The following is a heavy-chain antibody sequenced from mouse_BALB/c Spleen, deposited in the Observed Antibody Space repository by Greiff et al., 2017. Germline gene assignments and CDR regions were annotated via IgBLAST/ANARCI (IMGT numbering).Heavy chain of an antibody. V-gene: IGHV1-4*01. CDR3: ARRPYYEDAMDY. J-gene: IGHJ4*01. CDR2: INPSSGYT. CDR1: GYTFTSYT. D-gene: IGHD2-10*01. Sequence: QGQLQQSGAELARPGASVKMSCKASGYTFTSYTMHWVKQRPGQGLEWIGYINPSSGYTNYNQKFKDKATLTADKSSSTAYMQLSSLTSEDSAVYYCARRPYYEDAMDYWGQGTSVTVSS.